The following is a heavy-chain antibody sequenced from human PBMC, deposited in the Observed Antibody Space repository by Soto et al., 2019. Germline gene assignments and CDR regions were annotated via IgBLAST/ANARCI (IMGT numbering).Heavy chain of an antibody. V-gene: IGHV3-21*01. Sequence: GGSLRLSCAASGFTFSSYSMNWVRQAPGKGLEWVSSISSSSSYIYYADSVKGRFTISRDNAKNSLYLQMNSLRAEDTAVYYCAREDYGDEIWGIDYWGQGTLVTVSS. CDR2: ISSSSSYI. J-gene: IGHJ4*02. D-gene: IGHD4-17*01. CDR1: GFTFSSYS. CDR3: AREDYGDEIWGIDY.